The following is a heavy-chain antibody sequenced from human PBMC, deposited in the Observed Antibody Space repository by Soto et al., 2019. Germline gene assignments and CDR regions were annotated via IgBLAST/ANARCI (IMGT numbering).Heavy chain of an antibody. D-gene: IGHD5-18*01. V-gene: IGHV3-30-3*01. Sequence: QVQLVESGGGVVQPGRSLRLSCAASGFTFSSYAMHWVRQAPGKGLEWVAVISYDGSNKYYADSVKGRFTISRDNSKNTLYLQMNSLRAEDTAVYYCARDGQYSYGTFGYWGQGNLVTVSS. CDR2: ISYDGSNK. CDR3: ARDGQYSYGTFGY. J-gene: IGHJ4*02. CDR1: GFTFSSYA.